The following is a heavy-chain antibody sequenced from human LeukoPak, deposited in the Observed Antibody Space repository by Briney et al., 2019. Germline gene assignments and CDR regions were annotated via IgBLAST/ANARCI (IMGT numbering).Heavy chain of an antibody. CDR1: GFTFSSYA. CDR2: ISYDGSNK. J-gene: IGHJ4*02. V-gene: IGHV3-30-3*01. Sequence: GRSLRLSCAASGFTFSSYAVHWVRQAPGKGLEWVAVISYDGSNKYYADSVKGRFTISRDNSKNTLYLQMNSLRAEDTAVYYCARAFGPCYFDYWGQGTLVTVSS. CDR3: ARAFGPCYFDY. D-gene: IGHD3-16*01.